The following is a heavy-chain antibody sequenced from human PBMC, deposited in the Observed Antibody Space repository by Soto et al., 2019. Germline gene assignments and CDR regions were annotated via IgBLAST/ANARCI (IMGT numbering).Heavy chain of an antibody. D-gene: IGHD5-12*01. CDR1: GFTFTSYA. V-gene: IGHV3-23*01. CDR2: ISGSGGST. Sequence: EVKLLESGGGLVQPGGSLRLSCAASGFTFTSYAMSWVRQAPGKGLEWVSAISGSGGSTYYADSVKGRFTISRDNSKNTLYLQMNSLRAEDTAVYYCARHSGYGVLGDYWGQGTLVTVSS. CDR3: ARHSGYGVLGDY. J-gene: IGHJ4*02.